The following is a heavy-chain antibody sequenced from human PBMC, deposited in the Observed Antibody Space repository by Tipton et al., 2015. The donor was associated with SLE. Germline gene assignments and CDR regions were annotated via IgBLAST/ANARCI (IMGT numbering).Heavy chain of an antibody. V-gene: IGHV3-9*01. J-gene: IGHJ4*02. CDR1: GFTFHDYA. CDR2: INWDSDII. D-gene: IGHD3-3*01. Sequence: SLRLSCAASGFTFHDYAMHWVRQAPGKGLEWVSSINWDSDIIGYAGSAKGRFTISRDNAKNSLYLQMDSLRAEDTAFYYCAKGPEWLSYWGQGTLVTVSS. CDR3: AKGPEWLSY.